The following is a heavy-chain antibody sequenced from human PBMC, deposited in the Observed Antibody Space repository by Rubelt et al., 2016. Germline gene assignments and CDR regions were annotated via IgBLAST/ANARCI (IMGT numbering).Heavy chain of an antibody. Sequence: QVQLQESCPGLVKPSQTLSLTCTVSGGSVSSGGVQWTWIRQYPGEGLEWIGDIYFSGETVYNESLKSRLSLSIDPSKNQFALKWNSGAAADTAVYYWARDEGYSYGLDAFDIWGQGTMVTVSS. CDR1: GGSVSSGGVQ. CDR2: IYFSGET. V-gene: IGHV4-31*03. CDR3: ARDEGYSYGLDAFDI. J-gene: IGHJ3*02. D-gene: IGHD5-18*01.